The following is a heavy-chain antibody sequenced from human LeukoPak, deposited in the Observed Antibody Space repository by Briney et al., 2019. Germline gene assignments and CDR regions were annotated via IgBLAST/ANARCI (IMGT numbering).Heavy chain of an antibody. J-gene: IGHJ3*02. Sequence: PSETLSLTCAVYGGSFSGYYWSWIRQPPGKGLEWIGEINHSGSTNYNPSLKSRVTIPVDTSKNQFSLKLSSVTAADTAVYYCARGELTDIVVVPAAIGNDAFDIWGQGTMVTVSS. CDR3: ARGELTDIVVVPAAIGNDAFDI. D-gene: IGHD2-2*01. V-gene: IGHV4-34*01. CDR2: INHSGST. CDR1: GGSFSGYY.